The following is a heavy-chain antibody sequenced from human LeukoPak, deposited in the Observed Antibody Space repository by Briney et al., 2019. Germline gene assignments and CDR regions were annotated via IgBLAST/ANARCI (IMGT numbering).Heavy chain of an antibody. Sequence: GESLKISCKGSGYSFTSYWIGWVRQMPGKSLEWMGIIYPGDSDTRYSPSFQGQVTISADKSISTAYLQWSSLKASDTAMYYCARHLRPIVVVPAAILPDYWGQGTLVTVSS. V-gene: IGHV5-51*01. CDR2: IYPGDSDT. CDR1: GYSFTSYW. D-gene: IGHD2-2*02. CDR3: ARHLRPIVVVPAAILPDY. J-gene: IGHJ4*02.